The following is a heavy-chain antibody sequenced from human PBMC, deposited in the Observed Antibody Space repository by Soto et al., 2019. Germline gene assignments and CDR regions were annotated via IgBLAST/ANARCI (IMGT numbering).Heavy chain of an antibody. Sequence: ASVKVSCKASGYTFTSYGISWVRRAPGQGLEWMGWISAYNGNTNYAQKLQGRVTMTTDTSTSTAYMELRSLRSDDTAVYYCARGQGLGTVGGWFDPWGQGTLVTVSS. V-gene: IGHV1-18*01. CDR1: GYTFTSYG. CDR2: ISAYNGNT. J-gene: IGHJ5*02. D-gene: IGHD4-4*01. CDR3: ARGQGLGTVGGWFDP.